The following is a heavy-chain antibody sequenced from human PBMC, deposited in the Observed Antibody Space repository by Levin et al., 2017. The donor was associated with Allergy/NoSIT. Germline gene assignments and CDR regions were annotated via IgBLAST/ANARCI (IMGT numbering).Heavy chain of an antibody. CDR2: ISGIGDST. D-gene: IGHD3/OR15-3a*01. Sequence: HSGGSLRLSCAASGFTFTSYAMTWVRQAPGKGLEWVSLISGIGDSTYYGDSVKGRFSISRDNSRNTLYLQMNSLRAEDTARYYCARGTDDFDLWGQGTLVTVSS. J-gene: IGHJ4*02. CDR1: GFTFTSYA. CDR3: ARGTDDFDL. V-gene: IGHV3-23*01.